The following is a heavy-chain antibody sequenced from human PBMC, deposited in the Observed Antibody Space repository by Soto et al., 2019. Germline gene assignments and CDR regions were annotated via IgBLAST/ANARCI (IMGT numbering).Heavy chain of an antibody. CDR3: ARDPTTTVTTNYYYGMDV. J-gene: IGHJ6*02. Sequence: GGSLRLSCAACGFTFSSYAMHWVRQAPGRGLEWVAVISYDGSNKYYADSVKGRFTISRDNSKNTLYLQMNSLRAEDTAVYYCARDPTTTVTTNYYYGMDVWGQGTTVTVSS. CDR2: ISYDGSNK. V-gene: IGHV3-30-3*01. D-gene: IGHD4-17*01. CDR1: GFTFSSYA.